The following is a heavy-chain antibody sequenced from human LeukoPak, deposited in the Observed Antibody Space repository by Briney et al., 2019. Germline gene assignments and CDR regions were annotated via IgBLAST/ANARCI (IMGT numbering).Heavy chain of an antibody. V-gene: IGHV3-33*01. CDR2: IWYDGSAK. J-gene: IGHJ4*02. CDR3: ARGAPRNRRTFISEY. CDR1: GFTFSSYG. Sequence: PGESLRLSCAPSGFTFSSYGMHWVRQAPGKGLEWVAVIWYDGSAKYYADSVKGRVTISRDDSKNMLYLQINSLRADDTAVYYCARGAPRNRRTFISEYWGQGTLVTVSS. D-gene: IGHD2/OR15-2a*01.